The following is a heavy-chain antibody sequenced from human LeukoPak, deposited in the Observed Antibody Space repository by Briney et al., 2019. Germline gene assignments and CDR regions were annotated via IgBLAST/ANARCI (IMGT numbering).Heavy chain of an antibody. Sequence: SETLSLTCTVSGGSISSYYWSWTRQPPGKGLEWIGYIYYSGSTNYNPSLKSRVTISVDTSKNQFSLKLSSVTAADTAVYYCAREDPLVAARGLDYWGQGTLVTVSS. CDR3: AREDPLVAARGLDY. V-gene: IGHV4-59*12. D-gene: IGHD1-26*01. CDR2: IYYSGST. J-gene: IGHJ4*02. CDR1: GGSISSYY.